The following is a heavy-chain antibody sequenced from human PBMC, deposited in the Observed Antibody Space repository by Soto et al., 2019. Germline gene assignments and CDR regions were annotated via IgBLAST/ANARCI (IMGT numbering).Heavy chain of an antibody. J-gene: IGHJ2*01. V-gene: IGHV1-18*01. Sequence: QVQLVQSGAEVKKPGASVKVSCKASGYTFINYGINWVRLAPGQGLEWMGWISAYNDNTFYAQKFQGRVTMTTDTPTSTAYVALRSLRSDDTAVYYCARDGYYESSGYYYDWYFDLWGRGTLVTVSS. CDR2: ISAYNDNT. CDR3: ARDGYYESSGYYYDWYFDL. CDR1: GYTFINYG. D-gene: IGHD3-22*01.